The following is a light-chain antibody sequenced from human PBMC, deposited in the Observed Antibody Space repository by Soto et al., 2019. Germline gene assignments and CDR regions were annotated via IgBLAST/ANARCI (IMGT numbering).Light chain of an antibody. CDR3: QQYGSSPPYT. J-gene: IGKJ2*01. V-gene: IGKV3-20*01. CDR2: GSS. Sequence: EVVLTQSPGTLPLSPGESATLSCRASQSVSNNYFAWYQQKPGQAPRLLIFGSSDRATGIPDRFSGSGSGTDFTLTISRLEPEDFAVYYCQQYGSSPPYTFGQGTKLEIK. CDR1: QSVSNNY.